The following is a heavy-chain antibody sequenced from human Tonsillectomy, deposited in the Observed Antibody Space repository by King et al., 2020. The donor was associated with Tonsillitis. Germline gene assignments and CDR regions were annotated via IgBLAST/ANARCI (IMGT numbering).Heavy chain of an antibody. D-gene: IGHD3-3*01. CDR1: GFTFSSYA. J-gene: IGHJ6*02. CDR2: ISGSGSST. CDR3: AKDRDFWSPHGMDV. V-gene: IGHV3-23*04. Sequence: VQLVESGGGLIQPGGSPRLSCAASGFTFSSYAMSWVRQAPGKGLEWVSGISGSGSSTYNADSVKGRFAISRDNSRNTLYLQMNSLRAEDTAAYYCAKDRDFWSPHGMDVWGQGTTVTVSS.